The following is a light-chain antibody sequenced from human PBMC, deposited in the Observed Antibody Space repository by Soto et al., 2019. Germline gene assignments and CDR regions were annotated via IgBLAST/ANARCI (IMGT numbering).Light chain of an antibody. CDR1: SSNIGAGYV. V-gene: IGLV1-40*01. CDR2: GTS. J-gene: IGLJ3*02. CDR3: QSYDSSLSGWV. Sequence: QSVLTQPPSVSGAPGQRITISCAGSSSNIGAGYVVPWYQQLPGTAPKLLISGTSNRPSGVPDRFPGFKSGTSASLAITGLQAEDEADYYCQSYDSSLSGWVFGGGTKVTVL.